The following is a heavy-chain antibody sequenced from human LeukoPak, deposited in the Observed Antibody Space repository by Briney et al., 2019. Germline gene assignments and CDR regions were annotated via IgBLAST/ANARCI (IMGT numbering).Heavy chain of an antibody. V-gene: IGHV4-34*01. J-gene: IGHJ4*02. CDR2: INHSGST. Sequence: GYSWSWLRQPPGKGLEWIGEINHSGSTNYNPSLKSRVTISVDTSRNQFSLKLSSVTAADTAVYYCASSPGPYYYDSSGYVTHDYWGQGTLVTVSS. CDR1: GYS. D-gene: IGHD3-22*01. CDR3: ASSPGPYYYDSSGYVTHDY.